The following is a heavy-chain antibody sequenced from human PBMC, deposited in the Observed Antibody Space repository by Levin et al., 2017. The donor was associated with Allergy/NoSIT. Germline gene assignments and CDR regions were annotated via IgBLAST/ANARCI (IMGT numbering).Heavy chain of an antibody. CDR3: AKDPQTGNYLFDY. CDR2: INLSDGDT. J-gene: IGHJ4*02. D-gene: IGHD1-1*01. V-gene: IGHV3-23*01. Sequence: GGSLRLSCAASGFSFSSYAMSWVRRAPGKGLEWVSTINLSDGDTYYADSVKGRFTISRDNSKNTLYLQMNSLRAEDTAVYYCAKDPQTGNYLFDYWGQGTLVTVSP. CDR1: GFSFSSYA.